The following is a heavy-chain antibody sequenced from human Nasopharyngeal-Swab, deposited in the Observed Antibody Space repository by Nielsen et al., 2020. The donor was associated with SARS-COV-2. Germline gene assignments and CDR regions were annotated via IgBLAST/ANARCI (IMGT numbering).Heavy chain of an antibody. CDR3: AKDACSTNCNFEF. J-gene: IGHJ4*02. CDR1: GFTFDDYA. D-gene: IGHD1-1*01. CDR2: ISWNSGNI. Sequence: SLRLSCAASGFTFDDYAMHWVRQVPGKGLEWVSRISWNSGNIIYADSVRGRFTISRDNTKKILLLEMNSLRPEDTAFYYCAKDACSTNCNFEFWGQGTLVTVS. V-gene: IGHV3-9*01.